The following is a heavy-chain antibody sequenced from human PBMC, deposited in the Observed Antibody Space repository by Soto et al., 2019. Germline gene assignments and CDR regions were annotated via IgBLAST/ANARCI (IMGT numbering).Heavy chain of an antibody. Sequence: PSETLSLTCTVSGGSISSGGYYWTWIRQHPGKGLEWIGYIYYSGSTYYNPSLKSRVTISVDTSKNQFSLKLSSVTAADTAVYYCARERVSWFGDLLPLGLDVWGQGTMVTVSS. CDR1: GGSISSGGYY. V-gene: IGHV4-31*03. CDR2: IYYSGST. CDR3: ARERVSWFGDLLPLGLDV. D-gene: IGHD3-10*01. J-gene: IGHJ6*02.